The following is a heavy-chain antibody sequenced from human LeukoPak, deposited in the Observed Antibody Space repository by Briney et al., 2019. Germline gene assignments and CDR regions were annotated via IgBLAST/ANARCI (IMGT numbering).Heavy chain of an antibody. D-gene: IGHD2-2*01. J-gene: IGHJ6*03. CDR2: IYHSGST. V-gene: IGHV4-38-2*02. Sequence: PSETLSLTCTVSGYSSSSGYYWGWIRRPPVKGLEWIGGIYHSGSTYYSPSLKSRVTISVDTSKNQFSLKLSSVTAADTAVYYCARDIRAYCSSTSCYYYYYMDVWGKGTTVTVSS. CDR1: GYSSSSGYY. CDR3: ARDIRAYCSSTSCYYYYYMDV.